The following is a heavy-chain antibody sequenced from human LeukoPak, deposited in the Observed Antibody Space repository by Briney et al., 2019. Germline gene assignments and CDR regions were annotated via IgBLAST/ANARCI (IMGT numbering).Heavy chain of an antibody. J-gene: IGHJ4*02. CDR3: ATHPYGSVGDYFDY. D-gene: IGHD3-10*01. CDR2: ISYDGSNK. CDR1: GFTFSSYA. V-gene: IGHV3-30-3*01. Sequence: GGSLRLSCAASGFTFSSYAMHWVRQAPGKGLEWVAVISYDGSNKYYADSVKGRFTISRDNSKNTLYLQMNSLRAEDTAVYYCATHPYGSVGDYFDYWGQGTLVTVSS.